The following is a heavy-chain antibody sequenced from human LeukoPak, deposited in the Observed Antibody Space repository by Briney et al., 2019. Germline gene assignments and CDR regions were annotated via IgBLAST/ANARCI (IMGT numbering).Heavy chain of an antibody. CDR2: SRNKAKSYTT. CDR3: VSPAAAGAYLFDH. D-gene: IGHD6-13*01. Sequence: PGGSLRLSCAASGFSFSDHYMDWVRQAPGKGLEWVGRSRNKAKSYTTDYAASVKGRFTISRGDSKNSLYLQMNSLETEDTAVYYCVSPAAAGAYLFDHWGQGTLVTVSS. V-gene: IGHV3-72*01. CDR1: GFSFSDHY. J-gene: IGHJ4*02.